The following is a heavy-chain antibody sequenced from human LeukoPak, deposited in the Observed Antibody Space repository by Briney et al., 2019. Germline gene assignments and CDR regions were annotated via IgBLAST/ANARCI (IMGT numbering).Heavy chain of an antibody. CDR1: GGSISSGDYY. CDR3: ARRMETTRHFDY. J-gene: IGHJ4*02. Sequence: PSETLSLTCTVSGGSISSGDYYWSWIRQPPGKGLEWIGYIYYSGSTYYNPSLKSRVTISVDTSKNQFSLKLSSVTAADTAIYYCARRMETTRHFDYWGQGTLVTVSS. CDR2: IYYSGST. D-gene: IGHD1-7*01. V-gene: IGHV4-30-4*01.